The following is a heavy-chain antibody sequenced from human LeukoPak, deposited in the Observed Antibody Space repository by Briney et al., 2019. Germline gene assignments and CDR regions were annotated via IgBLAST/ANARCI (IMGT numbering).Heavy chain of an antibody. Sequence: ASVKVSCKASGYTFTSYYMHWVRQAPGEGLEWMGIINPTGGSTSYAQKFQGRVTMTRDTSTNTIYMELSSLRSEDTAVYYCARDHYHKIHSVMVTAPVYWGQGTLVTVSS. D-gene: IGHD2-21*02. CDR1: GYTFTSYY. CDR3: ARDHYHKIHSVMVTAPVY. CDR2: INPTGGST. J-gene: IGHJ4*02. V-gene: IGHV1-46*01.